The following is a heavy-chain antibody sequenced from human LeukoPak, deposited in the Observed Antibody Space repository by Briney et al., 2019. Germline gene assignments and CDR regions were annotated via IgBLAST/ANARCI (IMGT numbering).Heavy chain of an antibody. Sequence: PGGSLRLSCAASGFTFSSYAMHWVRQAPGKGLEWVAVISYDGSNKYYADSVKGRFTIFGDNSKNTLYLQMNSLRAEDTAVYYCARDIPGIAVAGPIDYWGQGTLVTVSS. CDR3: ARDIPGIAVAGPIDY. CDR1: GFTFSSYA. D-gene: IGHD6-19*01. CDR2: ISYDGSNK. J-gene: IGHJ4*02. V-gene: IGHV3-30*04.